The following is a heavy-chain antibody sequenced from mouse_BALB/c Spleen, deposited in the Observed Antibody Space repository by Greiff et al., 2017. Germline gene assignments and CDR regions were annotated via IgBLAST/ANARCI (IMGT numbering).Heavy chain of an antibody. V-gene: IGHV14-3*02. CDR3: ARWGTTLVGPYYFDY. D-gene: IGHD1-1*01. Sequence: EVQLQQSGAELVKPGASVKLSCTASGFNIKDTYMHWVKQRPEQGLEWIGRIDPANGNTKYDPKFQGKATITADTSSNTAYLQLSSLTSEDTAVYYCARWGTTLVGPYYFDYWGQGTTLTVSS. CDR2: IDPANGNT. CDR1: GFNIKDTY. J-gene: IGHJ2*01.